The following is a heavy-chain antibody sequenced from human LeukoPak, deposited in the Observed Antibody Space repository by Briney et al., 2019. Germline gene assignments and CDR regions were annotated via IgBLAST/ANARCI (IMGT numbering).Heavy chain of an antibody. CDR3: AKDISSSGWPQTFDY. J-gene: IGHJ4*02. CDR1: GFTFDDYA. Sequence: PGRSLRLSCAASGFTFDDYAMHWVRQAPGKGLEWVSGISWNSGSIGYADSVKGRFTISRDNAKNSLYLQMNSLRAEDMALYYCAKDISSSGWPQTFDYWGQGTLVTVSS. D-gene: IGHD6-19*01. CDR2: ISWNSGSI. V-gene: IGHV3-9*03.